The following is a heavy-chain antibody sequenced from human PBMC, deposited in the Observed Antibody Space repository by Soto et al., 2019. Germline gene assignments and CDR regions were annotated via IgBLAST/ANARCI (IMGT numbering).Heavy chain of an antibody. CDR3: TAWNSGSQTDY. D-gene: IGHD1-26*01. CDR1: GFTFSGSA. J-gene: IGHJ4*02. Sequence: EVQLVESGGGLVQPGGSLKLSCAASGFTFSGSAMYWVRQASGKGLEWVGRIRSKANSYATAYAASVKGRFTISRDDSKNTAYLQMNSLKTEDTAVYYCTAWNSGSQTDYWGQGTLVTVSS. V-gene: IGHV3-73*02. CDR2: IRSKANSYAT.